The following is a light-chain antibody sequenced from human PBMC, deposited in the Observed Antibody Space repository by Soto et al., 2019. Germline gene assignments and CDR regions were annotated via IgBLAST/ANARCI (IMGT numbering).Light chain of an antibody. CDR1: QSVNRHY. Sequence: EIVLTQSPGTLSLSPGERATLSCRASQSVNRHYFAWYQQKPGHPPRLLTYNASTRAPGIPDRFSGSGSGKDFSLTSSRREPEDLAVYYCQKYGSSPHTFGQGARVE. CDR3: QKYGSSPHT. CDR2: NAS. J-gene: IGKJ2*01. V-gene: IGKV3-20*01.